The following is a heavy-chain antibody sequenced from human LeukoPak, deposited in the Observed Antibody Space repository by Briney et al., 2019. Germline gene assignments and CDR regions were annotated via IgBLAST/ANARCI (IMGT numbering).Heavy chain of an antibody. D-gene: IGHD5-18*01. CDR3: ARDQWLQSDYYMDV. V-gene: IGHV3-21*01. J-gene: IGHJ6*03. CDR1: GFTFSSYS. Sequence: GGSLRLSCAASGFTFSSYSMNWVRQAPGKRLEWVSFISSSSYIYYADSMKGRFTISGDNAKNSLYLQMNSLRAEDTAVYYCARDQWLQSDYYMDVWGKGTTVTVSS. CDR2: ISSSSYI.